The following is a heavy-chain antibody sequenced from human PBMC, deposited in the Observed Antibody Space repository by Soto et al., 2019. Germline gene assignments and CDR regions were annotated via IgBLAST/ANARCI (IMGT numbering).Heavy chain of an antibody. CDR2: IIPILGIA. Sequence: SVKVSCKASGGTFSSYTISWVRQAPGQGLEWMGRIIPILGIANYAQKFQGRVTITADKSTSTAYMELSSLRSEDTAVYYCASRQPQYSSGWYRGNWFDPWGQGTLVTVSS. CDR1: GGTFSSYT. J-gene: IGHJ5*02. CDR3: ASRQPQYSSGWYRGNWFDP. V-gene: IGHV1-69*02. D-gene: IGHD6-19*01.